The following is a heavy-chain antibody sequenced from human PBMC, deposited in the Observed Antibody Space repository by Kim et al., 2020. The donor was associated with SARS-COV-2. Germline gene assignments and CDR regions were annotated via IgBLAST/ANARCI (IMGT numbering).Heavy chain of an antibody. CDR2: IYYSGST. J-gene: IGHJ6*02. CDR3: ARLRHSSSPTNYYYYYGMDV. CDR1: GGSISSYY. V-gene: IGHV4-59*08. Sequence: SETLSLTCTVSGGSISSYYWSWIRQPPGKGLEWIGYIYYSGSTNYNPSLKSRVTISVDTSKNQFSLKLSSVTAADTAVYYCARLRHSSSPTNYYYYYGMDVWGQGTTVTVSS. D-gene: IGHD6-13*01.